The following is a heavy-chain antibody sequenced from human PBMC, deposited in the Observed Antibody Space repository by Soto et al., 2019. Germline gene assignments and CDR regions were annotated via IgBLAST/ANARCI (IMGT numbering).Heavy chain of an antibody. Sequence: EVQLVESGGGLVQPGGSLRLSCAASEFTVTSNYMSWVRQAPGKGLEWVSVIYSGGSTYYADFVKGRFTISRDNSKNTVYLQMTSLRADGTAVYYCARATYCTGGNCLLDYWGQGTLVTVSS. D-gene: IGHD2-15*01. CDR2: IYSGGST. CDR3: ARATYCTGGNCLLDY. CDR1: EFTVTSNY. J-gene: IGHJ4*02. V-gene: IGHV3-53*04.